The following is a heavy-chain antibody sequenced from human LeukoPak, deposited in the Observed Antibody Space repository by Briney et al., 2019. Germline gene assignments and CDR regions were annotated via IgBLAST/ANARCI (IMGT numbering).Heavy chain of an antibody. J-gene: IGHJ4*02. CDR2: ISSSSSYI. CDR1: GFTFSSYS. V-gene: IGHV3-21*01. D-gene: IGHD2-21*02. CDR3: ARDRYCGGDCYPGPLDY. Sequence: GESLRLSCAASGFTFSSYSMNWVRQAPGKGLEWVSSISSSSSYIYYADSVKGRFTISRDNAKNSLYLQMNSLRAEDTAVYYCARDRYCGGDCYPGPLDYWGQGTLVTVSS.